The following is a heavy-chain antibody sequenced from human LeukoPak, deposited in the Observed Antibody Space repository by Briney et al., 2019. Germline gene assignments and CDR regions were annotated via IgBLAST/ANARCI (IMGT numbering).Heavy chain of an antibody. CDR2: ISGSGGST. Sequence: PGGSLRLSCAASGFTLSSYAMSWVRQAPGKGLEWVSAISGSGGSTYYADSVKGRFTISRDNSKNTLYLQMNSLRAEDTAVYYCATLGKIVGVPYYFDYWGQGTLVTVSS. J-gene: IGHJ4*02. D-gene: IGHD1-26*01. CDR3: ATLGKIVGVPYYFDY. CDR1: GFTLSSYA. V-gene: IGHV3-23*01.